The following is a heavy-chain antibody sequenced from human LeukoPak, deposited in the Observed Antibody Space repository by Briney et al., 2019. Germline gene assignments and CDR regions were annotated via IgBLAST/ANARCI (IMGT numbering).Heavy chain of an antibody. Sequence: GGSLRLSCAASGFTFSSYSMNWVRQAPGKGLEWVSYISSSSSTIYYADSVKGRFTISRDNSKNTLYLQMNSLRAEDTAVYYCATYTGYITNSPYWGQGTLVTVSS. D-gene: IGHD3-16*01. J-gene: IGHJ4*02. V-gene: IGHV3-48*01. CDR2: ISSSSSTI. CDR3: ATYTGYITNSPY. CDR1: GFTFSSYS.